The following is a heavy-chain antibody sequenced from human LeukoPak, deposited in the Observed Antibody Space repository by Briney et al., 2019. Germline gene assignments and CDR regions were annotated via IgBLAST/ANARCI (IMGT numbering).Heavy chain of an antibody. CDR1: GFTFSSYE. CDR2: ISNSGSTI. V-gene: IGHV3-48*03. Sequence: GGSLRLSCAASGFTFSSYEMNWVRQAPGKGLEWVSYISNSGSTIYYADSVKGRFTISRDNAKNSLYLQMNSLRAEDTAVYYCARTYYYDSSGFFDYWGQGTLVTVSS. J-gene: IGHJ4*02. D-gene: IGHD3-22*01. CDR3: ARTYYYDSSGFFDY.